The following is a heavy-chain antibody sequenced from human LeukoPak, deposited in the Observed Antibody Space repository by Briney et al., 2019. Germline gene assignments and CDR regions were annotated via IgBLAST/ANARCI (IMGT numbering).Heavy chain of an antibody. J-gene: IGHJ4*02. V-gene: IGHV1-2*02. D-gene: IGHD1-1*01. Sequence: GASVKVSCKASGYTFTGYYMHWVRQAPGQGLEWMGWINPNSGGTNYAQKFRGRVTMTRDTSISTAYMELSRLRSDDTAVYYCARDPGWPKTGADYWGQGTLVTVSS. CDR2: INPNSGGT. CDR3: ARDPGWPKTGADY. CDR1: GYTFTGYY.